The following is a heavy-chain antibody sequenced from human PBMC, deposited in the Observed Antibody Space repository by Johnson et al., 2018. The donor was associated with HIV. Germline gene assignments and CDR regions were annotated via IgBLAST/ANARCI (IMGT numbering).Heavy chain of an antibody. CDR1: GFSFDDYG. V-gene: IGHV3-20*04. D-gene: IGHD7-27*01. CDR2: VRWIGGST. CDR3: ARDPSSQYSRLTGDFGSFDM. J-gene: IGHJ3*02. Sequence: VQLVESGGGVVRPGGSLRLSCEGSGFSFDDYGISWVRQAPGKGLEWVSGVRWIGGSTGYADSVKGRFRISRDNVKNSLYLQMNSLRVEDTALYYCARDPSSQYSRLTGDFGSFDMWGQGTMVIVAS.